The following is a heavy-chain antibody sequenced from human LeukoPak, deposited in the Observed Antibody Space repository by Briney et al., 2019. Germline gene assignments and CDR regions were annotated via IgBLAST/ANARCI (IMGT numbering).Heavy chain of an antibody. CDR1: GFTFIHFG. CDR2: IQYDGDNK. V-gene: IGHV3-30*02. D-gene: IGHD1-26*01. Sequence: GGSLRLSCAASGFTFIHFGMNWVRQAPGKGLEWVAFIQYDGDNKYYADSVKGRFTISRDNSKNTLYLQMNSLRAEDTAVYYCAKGEVGAQDYWGQGTLVTVSS. J-gene: IGHJ4*02. CDR3: AKGEVGAQDY.